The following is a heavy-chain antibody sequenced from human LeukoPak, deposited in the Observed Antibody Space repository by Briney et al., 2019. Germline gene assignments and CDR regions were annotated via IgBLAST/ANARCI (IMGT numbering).Heavy chain of an antibody. CDR1: GYTFISYS. D-gene: IGHD3-3*01. CDR3: ARGSRNYDDFWSGYRYYYYYYYMDV. CDR2: INTNTGNP. J-gene: IGHJ6*03. Sequence: GASVKVSCKASGYTFISYSMNWVRQAPGQGLEWMGWINTNTGNPTYAQGFTGRFVFSLDTSVSTAYLQISSLKAEDTAVYYCARGSRNYDDFWSGYRYYYYYYYMDVWGKGTTVTVSS. V-gene: IGHV7-4-1*02.